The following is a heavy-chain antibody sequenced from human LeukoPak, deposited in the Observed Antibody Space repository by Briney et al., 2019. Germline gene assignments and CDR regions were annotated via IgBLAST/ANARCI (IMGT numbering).Heavy chain of an antibody. V-gene: IGHV5-10-1*01. CDR3: AYHDENFDD. CDR2: IDPSDSYT. D-gene: IGHD1-14*01. J-gene: IGHJ4*02. Sequence: GESLKISCKGSGYSFTSYWISWVRPMPGKGLEWMGRIDPSDSYTNYSPSFQGHVTISADNSINTAYVQWSSLKTSDTAMYYCAYHDENFDDWGQGTLVTVSS. CDR1: GYSFTSYW.